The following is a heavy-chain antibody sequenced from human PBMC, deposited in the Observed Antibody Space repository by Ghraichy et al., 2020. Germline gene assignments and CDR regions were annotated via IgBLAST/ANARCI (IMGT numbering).Heavy chain of an antibody. J-gene: IGHJ6*02. D-gene: IGHD3-9*01. Sequence: SVKVSCKASGGTFSSYAISWVRQAPGQGLEWMGRIIPILGIANYAQKFQGRVTITADKSTSTAYMELSSLRSEDTAVYYCARDSYDIGPHYYYYYGMDVWGQGTTVTVSS. V-gene: IGHV1-69*04. CDR2: IIPILGIA. CDR3: ARDSYDIGPHYYYYYGMDV. CDR1: GGTFSSYA.